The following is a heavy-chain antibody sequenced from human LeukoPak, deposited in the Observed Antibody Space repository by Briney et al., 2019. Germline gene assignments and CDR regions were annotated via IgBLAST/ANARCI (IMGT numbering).Heavy chain of an antibody. CDR3: ASAAAANSFDY. J-gene: IGHJ4*02. V-gene: IGHV1-2*02. Sequence: SVKVSCRASGYTFTGYYMRWGLQAPGQGLEWMGWINPNSGGTNYAQKFQGRVTMTRDTSISTAYMELSRLRSDDTAVYYCASAAAANSFDYWGQGTLVTVSS. CDR2: INPNSGGT. D-gene: IGHD6-13*01. CDR1: GYTFTGYY.